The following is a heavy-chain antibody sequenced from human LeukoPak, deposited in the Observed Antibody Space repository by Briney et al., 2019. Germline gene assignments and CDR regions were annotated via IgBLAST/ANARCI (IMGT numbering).Heavy chain of an antibody. J-gene: IGHJ4*02. CDR2: IRSKAYGGTT. Sequence: GRSLRLSCTASGFTFGDYAMSWFRQAPGKGLEWVGFIRSKAYGGTTEYAASVKSRFTISRDDSKSIAYLQMNSLKTEDTAVYYCIRDDFWSGYYPPRDYWGQGTLVTVSS. D-gene: IGHD3-3*01. V-gene: IGHV3-49*03. CDR1: GFTFGDYA. CDR3: IRDDFWSGYYPPRDY.